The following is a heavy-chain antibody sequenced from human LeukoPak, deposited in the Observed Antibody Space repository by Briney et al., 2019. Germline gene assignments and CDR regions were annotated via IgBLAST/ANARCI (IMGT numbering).Heavy chain of an antibody. D-gene: IGHD3-16*01. CDR3: ARDVTPATV. V-gene: IGHV4-59*01. J-gene: IGHJ4*02. Sequence: SETLSPTCTVSGGSISNNYWSWIRQPPGKGLEWIGYVRYGGSTNYNPSLKSRVTISVDTSKNQFSLNLSSVTAADTAVYYCARDVTPATVWGQGTLVTVS. CDR2: VRYGGST. CDR1: GGSISNNY.